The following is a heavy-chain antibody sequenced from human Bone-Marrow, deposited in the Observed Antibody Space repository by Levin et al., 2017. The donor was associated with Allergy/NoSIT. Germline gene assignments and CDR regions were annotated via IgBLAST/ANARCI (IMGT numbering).Heavy chain of an antibody. CDR2: IYYSGST. D-gene: IGHD1-20*01. Sequence: GSLRLSCTVSGGSISSYYWSWIRQPPGKGLEWIGYIYYSGSTNYNPSLKSRVTISVDTSKNQFSLKLSSVTAADTAVYYCARDTGNWNDFGPFDYWGQGTLVTVSS. V-gene: IGHV4-59*01. CDR1: GGSISSYY. CDR3: ARDTGNWNDFGPFDY. J-gene: IGHJ4*02.